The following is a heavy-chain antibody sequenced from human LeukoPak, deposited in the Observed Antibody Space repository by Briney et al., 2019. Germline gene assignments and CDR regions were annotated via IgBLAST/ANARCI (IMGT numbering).Heavy chain of an antibody. D-gene: IGHD1-1*01. CDR1: GYTFTGYY. CDR2: INPKSGGT. J-gene: IGHJ6*03. V-gene: IGHV1-2*02. CDR3: ARDGYNWNDAGSYYYYYYMDV. Sequence: GASVKVSCKASGYTFTGYYMHWVRQAPGQGLEWMGWINPKSGGTNYAQQLQGRVTMTRDTSISTAYMELSRLRSDDTAVYYCARDGYNWNDAGSYYYYYYMDVWGKGTTVTVSS.